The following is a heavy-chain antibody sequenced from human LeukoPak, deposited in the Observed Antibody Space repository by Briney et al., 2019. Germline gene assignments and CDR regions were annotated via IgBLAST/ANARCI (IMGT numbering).Heavy chain of an antibody. V-gene: IGHV3-11*01. CDR2: ISSRGSAI. CDR3: ARVKEQNPHIPHTNWFDP. J-gene: IGHJ5*02. D-gene: IGHD2-21*01. Sequence: GGSLRLSCAASEFNFSDCYMNWIRQAPGKGLEWISYISSRGSAIYYADSVKGRFTISRDNAKNSLYLQMNSLRAEDTAVYYCARVKEQNPHIPHTNWFDPWGQGTLVTVSS. CDR1: EFNFSDCY.